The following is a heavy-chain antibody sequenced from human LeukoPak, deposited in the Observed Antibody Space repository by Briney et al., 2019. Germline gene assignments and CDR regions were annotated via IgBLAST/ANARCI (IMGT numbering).Heavy chain of an antibody. CDR2: ISDSGGST. D-gene: IGHD2-15*01. J-gene: IGHJ4*02. CDR3: AKRYCSGGSCCFDY. Sequence: PGGSLRLSCAASGFTFSSYAMSWVRQAPGKGLEWVSAISDSGGSTYYADSVKGRFTISRDNSKNTLYLQMNSLRAEDTAQYYCAKRYCSGGSCCFDYWGQGTLVTVSS. CDR1: GFTFSSYA. V-gene: IGHV3-23*01.